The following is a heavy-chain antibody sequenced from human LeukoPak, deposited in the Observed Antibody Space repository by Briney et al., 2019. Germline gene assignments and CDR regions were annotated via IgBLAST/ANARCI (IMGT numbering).Heavy chain of an antibody. J-gene: IGHJ4*02. D-gene: IGHD6-19*01. V-gene: IGHV3-23*01. CDR1: GFTFSSYA. Sequence: GGSLRLSCAASGFTFSSYAMSWVRQAPGKGLEWVSAISGSGGSTYYADSVKGRFTISRDNSKNTLYLQMNSLRAEDTAVYYCAKDAPKGMAVAGTEYFDYWGQGTLVTVSS. CDR2: ISGSGGST. CDR3: AKDAPKGMAVAGTEYFDY.